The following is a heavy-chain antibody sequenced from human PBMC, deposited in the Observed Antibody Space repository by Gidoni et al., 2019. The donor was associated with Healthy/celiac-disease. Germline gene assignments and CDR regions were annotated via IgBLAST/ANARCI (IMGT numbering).Heavy chain of an antibody. V-gene: IGHV3-9*01. CDR2: ISWDIGSI. CDR3: AKDKGDSSRDYYGMDV. D-gene: IGHD6-13*01. Sequence: EVQLVEYGGGWVQPGTSLRRSCAASGFTFDDNAMHWVRQAHGKGLEWVSGISWDIGSIGYADSVKGRFTISRDNAKNSLYLQMNSLRAEDTALYYCAKDKGDSSRDYYGMDVWGQGTTVTVSS. CDR1: GFTFDDNA. J-gene: IGHJ6*02.